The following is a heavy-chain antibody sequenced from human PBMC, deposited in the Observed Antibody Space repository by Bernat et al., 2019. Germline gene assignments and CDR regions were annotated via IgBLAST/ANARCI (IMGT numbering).Heavy chain of an antibody. D-gene: IGHD2-15*01. V-gene: IGHV3-33*08. CDR3: ARAGVGAIDGMDV. CDR2: IWYDGSNK. CDR1: GFTFSSYG. Sequence: QVQLVESGGGVVQPGRSLRLSCAASGFTFSSYGMHWVRQAPGKGLEWVAVIWYDGSNKYYADSVKGRFTISRDNSKNTLYLQMNSLRAEDTAVYYCARAGVGAIDGMDVWGQGTTVTVSS. J-gene: IGHJ6*02.